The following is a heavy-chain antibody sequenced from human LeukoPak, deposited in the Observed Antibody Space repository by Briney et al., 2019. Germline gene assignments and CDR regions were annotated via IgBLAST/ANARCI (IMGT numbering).Heavy chain of an antibody. J-gene: IGHJ6*03. CDR1: GYTFTGYY. Sequence: GASVKVSCMASGYTFTGYYMHWVRQAPGQGLEWMGWINPNSGGTNYAQKFQGRVTMTRDTSISTAYMELSRLRSDDTAVYYCARGRMDFSLSWGLGDYMDVWGKGTTVTVSS. V-gene: IGHV1-2*02. CDR3: ARGRMDFSLSWGLGDYMDV. D-gene: IGHD3-3*01. CDR2: INPNSGGT.